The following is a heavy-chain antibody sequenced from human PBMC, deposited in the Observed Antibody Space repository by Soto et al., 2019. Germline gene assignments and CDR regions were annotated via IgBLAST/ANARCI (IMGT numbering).Heavy chain of an antibody. CDR1: GFSVSTIGMC. J-gene: IGHJ4*02. D-gene: IGHD3-22*01. Sequence: GSGPTLVNPTQTLTLTCTFSGFSVSTIGMCVSWIRQPPGKALEWLALIDWDDDKYYSTSLKTRLTISKDTSKNQVVLTMTSMDPVDTATYYCARMPQAGYDTRGYFEYWGQGTLVIVSS. CDR2: IDWDDDK. V-gene: IGHV2-70*01. CDR3: ARMPQAGYDTRGYFEY.